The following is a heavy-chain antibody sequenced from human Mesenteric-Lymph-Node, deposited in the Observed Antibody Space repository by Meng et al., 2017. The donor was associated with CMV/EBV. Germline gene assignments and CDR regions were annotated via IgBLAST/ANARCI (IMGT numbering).Heavy chain of an antibody. J-gene: IGHJ4*02. CDR2: ISSSGTTI. CDR1: GFTFSDYY. Sequence: CAASGFTFSDYYMNWIRQAPGKGLEWVSFISSSGTTIKYADSVKGRFTISRDNAKNSLYLQMNSLRAEDTAVYYCTKEVSGNSGGGYWGQGTLVTVSS. D-gene: IGHD4-23*01. CDR3: TKEVSGNSGGGY. V-gene: IGHV3-11*04.